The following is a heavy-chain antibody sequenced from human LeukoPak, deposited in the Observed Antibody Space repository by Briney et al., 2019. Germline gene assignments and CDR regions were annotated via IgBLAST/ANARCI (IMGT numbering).Heavy chain of an antibody. V-gene: IGHV3-7*01. CDR1: GFTFSGYW. Sequence: PGGSLRLSCAASGFTFSGYWMSWVPQAPGKGREWVANIKQDGSEKNYVDSVKGRFTISRDNAKNSLYLQMNSLRAEDTAVYYCAREAGDSSGWYNWFDPWGQGTLVTVSS. CDR2: IKQDGSEK. CDR3: AREAGDSSGWYNWFDP. D-gene: IGHD6-19*01. J-gene: IGHJ5*02.